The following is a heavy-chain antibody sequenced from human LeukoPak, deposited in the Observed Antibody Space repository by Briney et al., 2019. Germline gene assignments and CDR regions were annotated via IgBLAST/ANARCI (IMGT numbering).Heavy chain of an antibody. J-gene: IGHJ4*02. Sequence: PSETLSLTCSVSGDSISSYFWAWIRQPPGKGLEWIGYVCYNGTTNYNPSLRNRVAISIDTSKNRFSLKLNSATAADTAVYYCATSGGFNSPRHYWGQGTLVTVSS. CDR3: ATSGGFNSPRHY. CDR1: GDSISSYF. V-gene: IGHV4-59*01. D-gene: IGHD3-16*01. CDR2: VCYNGTT.